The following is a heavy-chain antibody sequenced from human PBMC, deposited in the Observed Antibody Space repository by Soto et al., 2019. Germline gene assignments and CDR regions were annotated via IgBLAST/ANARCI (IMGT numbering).Heavy chain of an antibody. J-gene: IGHJ6*02. CDR3: ARDLWGYCGTDCYPLDV. CDR2: MYNTGST. Sequence: SETLSLTCTVTGGSISTFHWNWIRQPPGKGLEWIGYMYNTGSTVYNPSFKSRVTISVDTSMNQFSLKLNSVTAADTAVYYCARDLWGYCGTDCYPLDVWGQGTTVTVSS. D-gene: IGHD2-21*02. CDR1: GGSISTFH. V-gene: IGHV4-59*01.